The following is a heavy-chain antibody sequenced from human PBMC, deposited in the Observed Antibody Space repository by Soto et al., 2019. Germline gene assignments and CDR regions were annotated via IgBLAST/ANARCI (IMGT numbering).Heavy chain of an antibody. CDR2: IIPILGTA. Sequence: QVQLVQSGAEVKKPGSSVKVSCKASGGTFSSYAISWVRQAPGQGLEWMGEIIPILGTANYAQKFQGRVTLTADECTSTAYTGWSSLRSEATTGFYCARERGPSSAEYPYWFEPMGQGTLVTVSS. CDR3: ARERGPSSAEYPYWFEP. D-gene: IGHD3-22*01. CDR1: GGTFSSYA. V-gene: IGHV1-69*12. J-gene: IGHJ5*02.